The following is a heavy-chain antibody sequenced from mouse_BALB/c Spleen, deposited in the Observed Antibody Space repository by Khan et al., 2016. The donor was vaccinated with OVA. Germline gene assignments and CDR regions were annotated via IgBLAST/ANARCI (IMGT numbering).Heavy chain of an antibody. J-gene: IGHJ3*01. Sequence: EVQLQQSGPELVKPGASMKISCKASGYSFTGYTMNWVKQSHGKNLEWIGLINPYNGGTSYNQTFKGKATLTVDKSSNTAYMELLSLTSEDSAVXYCAREGYRYDGAWFAYWGQGTLVTVSA. CDR3: AREGYRYDGAWFAY. CDR1: GYSFTGYT. D-gene: IGHD2-14*01. V-gene: IGHV1-18*01. CDR2: INPYNGGT.